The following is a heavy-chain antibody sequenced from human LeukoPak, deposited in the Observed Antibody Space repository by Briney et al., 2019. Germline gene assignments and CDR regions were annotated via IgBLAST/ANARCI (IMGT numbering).Heavy chain of an antibody. CDR3: GRDNYGSVDY. D-gene: IGHD3-10*01. J-gene: IGHJ4*02. Sequence: SGGSLRLSCAASGFTFNTHWMIWVRQVPGKGLVYVSHMNADGSITNYADSVKGRFTISRDNAKNTLYLQMDSLRAEDTALYYCGRDNYGSVDYWGQGTLVTVSS. V-gene: IGHV3-74*01. CDR2: MNADGSIT. CDR1: GFTFNTHW.